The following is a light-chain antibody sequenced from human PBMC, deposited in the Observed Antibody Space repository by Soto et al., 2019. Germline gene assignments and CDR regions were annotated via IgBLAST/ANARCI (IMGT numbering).Light chain of an antibody. Sequence: DIHLTQSPSLLSASVGDRVTITCRASQGISQYVAWYQQKPGKAPKLLIYTASSLQSGVPLRFSGSGSGTEFTLTITSLQPEDSATYYCLQHYTYPRPFGQGTRWIS. CDR3: LQHYTYPRP. V-gene: IGKV1-9*01. CDR2: TAS. J-gene: IGKJ1*01. CDR1: QGISQY.